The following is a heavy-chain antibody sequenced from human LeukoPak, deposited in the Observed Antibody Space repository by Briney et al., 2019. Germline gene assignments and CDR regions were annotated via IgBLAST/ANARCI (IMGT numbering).Heavy chain of an antibody. J-gene: IGHJ4*02. CDR1: GFTFGDYA. CDR3: TSDRVGATSPFDY. V-gene: IGHV3-49*04. D-gene: IGHD1-26*01. CDR2: IRSRPYGGTT. Sequence: GGSLRLSCTASGFTFGDYAMSWVRQAPGKGMEWVGFIRSRPYGGTTGYAASVKGRFTISRDDSKSIAFLQMNSLKTEDTAVYYCTSDRVGATSPFDYWGQGTLVTVSS.